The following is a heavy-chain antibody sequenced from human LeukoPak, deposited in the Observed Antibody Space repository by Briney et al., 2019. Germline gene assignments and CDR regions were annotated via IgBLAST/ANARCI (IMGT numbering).Heavy chain of an antibody. CDR3: ARVDIVVVPSASFDY. CDR1: AGSISSSSYY. J-gene: IGHJ4*02. V-gene: IGHV4-39*07. D-gene: IGHD2-2*01. Sequence: PSETLSLTCTVSAGSISSSSYYWGWIRQPPGKGLEWIGSINYSGTTYYNPSLKSRVTVSADTSRNQFSLKLSSVTAADTAVYYCARVDIVVVPSASFDYWGQGTLVTVSS. CDR2: INYSGTT.